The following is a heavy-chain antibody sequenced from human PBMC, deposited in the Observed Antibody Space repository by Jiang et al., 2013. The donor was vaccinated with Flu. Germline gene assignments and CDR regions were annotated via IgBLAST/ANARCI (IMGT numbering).Heavy chain of an antibody. Sequence: GGSLRLSCAASGFTFSSYEMNWVRQAPGKGLEWVSYISSSGSTIYYADSVKGRFTISRDNAKNSLYLQMNSLRAEDTAVYYCARLRRNAFDIWGQGTMVTVSS. CDR1: GFTFSSYE. CDR2: ISSSGSTI. CDR3: ARLRRNAFDI. V-gene: IGHV3-48*03. J-gene: IGHJ3*02.